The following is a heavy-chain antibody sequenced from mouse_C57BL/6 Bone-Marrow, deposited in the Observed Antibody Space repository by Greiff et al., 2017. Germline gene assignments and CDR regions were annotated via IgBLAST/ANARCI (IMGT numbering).Heavy chain of an antibody. V-gene: IGHV5-4*01. CDR3: ARESDYGRIVDY. CDR1: GFTFSSYA. Sequence: EVKLMESGGGLVKPGGSLKLSCAASGFTFSSYAMSWVRQTPEKRLEWVATISDGGSYTYYPDNVKGRFTISRDNAKNNLYLQMSHLKSEDTAMYYGARESDYGRIVDYWGQGTTLTVSS. D-gene: IGHD1-1*01. J-gene: IGHJ2*01. CDR2: ISDGGSYT.